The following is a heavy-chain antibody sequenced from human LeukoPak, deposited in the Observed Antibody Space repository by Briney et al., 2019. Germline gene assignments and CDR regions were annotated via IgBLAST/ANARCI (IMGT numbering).Heavy chain of an antibody. D-gene: IGHD1-26*01. J-gene: IGHJ2*01. V-gene: IGHV3-30*18. CDR2: ISYDGSNK. Sequence: SLRLSCAASGFTFSSYGMHWVRQAPGKGLEWVAVISYDGSNKYYADSVKGRFTISRDSSKNTLFLHMNTLRAEDTAIYYCAKDRTVGASYWYLDLWGRGTLVTVSS. CDR3: AKDRTVGASYWYLDL. CDR1: GFTFSSYG.